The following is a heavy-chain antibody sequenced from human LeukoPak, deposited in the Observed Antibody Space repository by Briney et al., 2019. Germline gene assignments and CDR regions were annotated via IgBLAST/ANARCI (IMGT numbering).Heavy chain of an antibody. CDR1: GGAIRSYY. V-gene: IGHV4-59*01. CDR3: ARDLLSSSWVYFQH. Sequence: SETLSLTCTVSGGAIRSYYWSRIRQPPGKGLEWIGYIYYSGSTNYNPSLKSRVTISVDTSKNQFSLKLSSVTAADTAVYYCARDLLSSSWVYFQHWGQGTLVTVSS. J-gene: IGHJ1*01. CDR2: IYYSGST. D-gene: IGHD6-13*01.